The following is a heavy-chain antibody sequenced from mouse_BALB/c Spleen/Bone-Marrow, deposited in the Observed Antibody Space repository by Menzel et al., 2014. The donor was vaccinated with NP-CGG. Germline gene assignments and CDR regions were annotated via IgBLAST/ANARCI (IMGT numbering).Heavy chain of an antibody. Sequence: VQLQQPGPEMVKPGASVKISCKASGYSFIGYFINWVMQSHGKSLEWIGRINPYNADSLYNQKFRGKATLTVDKSSSTAHMELRSLASEDSAVYYCSRGGGYWGQGTTLTVSS. J-gene: IGHJ2*01. CDR1: GYSFIGYF. V-gene: IGHV1-20*02. CDR3: SRGGGY. CDR2: INPYNADS.